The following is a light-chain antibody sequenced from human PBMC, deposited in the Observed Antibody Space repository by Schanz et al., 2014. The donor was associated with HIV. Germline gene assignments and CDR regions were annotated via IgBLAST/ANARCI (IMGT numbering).Light chain of an antibody. CDR3: QQYNSYSYT. CDR1: QSIGNS. Sequence: IQMTQSPSTLSASVGDRVTLTCRASQSIGNSLAWYQQKPGRAPKLLIYKASTLEPGVPSTFSGSGSATEFTLTISSLQPDDFATYYCQQYNSYSYTFGQGTKLEI. V-gene: IGKV1-5*03. J-gene: IGKJ2*01. CDR2: KAS.